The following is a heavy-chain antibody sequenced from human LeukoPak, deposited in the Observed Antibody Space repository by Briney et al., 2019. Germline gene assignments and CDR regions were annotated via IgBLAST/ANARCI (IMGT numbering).Heavy chain of an antibody. CDR2: MGAVGTS. V-gene: IGHV3-23*01. J-gene: IGHJ4*02. CDR3: AKERGRNYNDDLDK. CDR1: GFTFSSYA. D-gene: IGHD1-7*01. Sequence: EPGGSLSLSCAASGFTFSSYAMNWVPQAPGKGLEWVSVMGAVGTSYYADSVKGRFTISRDNSKNTLYLQMFSLRDEDTAVYYCAKERGRNYNDDLDKWGQGTLVTVSS.